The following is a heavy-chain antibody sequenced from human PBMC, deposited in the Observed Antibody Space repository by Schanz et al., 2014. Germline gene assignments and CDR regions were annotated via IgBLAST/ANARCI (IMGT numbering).Heavy chain of an antibody. CDR3: AREQIMAAAGLVDY. D-gene: IGHD6-13*01. J-gene: IGHJ4*01. CDR2: ISGTTTYT. Sequence: QVQLVESGGGLVKPGGSLRLSCAASGFTFSDYYMSWIRQAPGKGLEWFSYISGTTTYTNYADSVKGRFTISRDNAKNSLYQQMNSMRAEDTAVDYCAREQIMAAAGLVDYWGHGTLVTVSS. V-gene: IGHV3-11*05. CDR1: GFTFSDYY.